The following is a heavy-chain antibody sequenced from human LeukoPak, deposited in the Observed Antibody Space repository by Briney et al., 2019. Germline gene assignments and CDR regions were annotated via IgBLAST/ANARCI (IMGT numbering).Heavy chain of an antibody. CDR2: INPNSGGT. CDR3: ARVDYDSSGYSHRDYFDY. V-gene: IGHV1-2*02. Sequence: GASVKVSCKASGYTFTSYYMHWVRQAPGQGLEWMGWINPNSGGTNYAQKFQGRVTMTRDTSISTAYMELSRLRSDDTAVYYCARVDYDSSGYSHRDYFDYWGQGTLVTVSS. CDR1: GYTFTSYY. J-gene: IGHJ4*02. D-gene: IGHD3-22*01.